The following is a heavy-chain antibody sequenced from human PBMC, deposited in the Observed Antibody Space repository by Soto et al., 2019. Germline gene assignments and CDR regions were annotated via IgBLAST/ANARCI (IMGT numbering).Heavy chain of an antibody. Sequence: QDHLVQSGAEVKKPGASVKVSCKASGSTFTHYGISWVRQAPGQGLERMGWISGYDGNTEYAEKLQGRVTMTTDTSTSTAYMELRSLRSDDTAVYYCARDQLYSSAWSYFDYWGQGTLVTVSS. CDR3: ARDQLYSSAWSYFDY. J-gene: IGHJ4*02. CDR2: ISGYDGNT. V-gene: IGHV1-18*01. D-gene: IGHD6-19*01. CDR1: GSTFTHYG.